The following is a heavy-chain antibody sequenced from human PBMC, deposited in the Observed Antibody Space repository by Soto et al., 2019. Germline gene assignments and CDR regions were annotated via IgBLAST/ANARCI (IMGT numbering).Heavy chain of an antibody. Sequence: PSETLSLTCAVYGGSFSPYYWNWIRQPPGKGLEWIGEINHSGSTNYNASLKSRVTISTDTSKNQFSLNLTSVTAADTAVYYRAREASQSDHSYYGVDVWGQGTTVTVSS. CDR2: INHSGST. V-gene: IGHV4-34*01. J-gene: IGHJ6*02. D-gene: IGHD2-21*02. CDR3: AREASQSDHSYYGVDV. CDR1: GGSFSPYY.